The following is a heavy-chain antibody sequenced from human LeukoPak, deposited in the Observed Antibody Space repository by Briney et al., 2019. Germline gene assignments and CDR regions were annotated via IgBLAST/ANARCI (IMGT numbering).Heavy chain of an antibody. Sequence: SETLSLTCTVSGGSISSSSYYWGWIRQPPGKGLEWIGSIYYSGSTYYNPSLKSRVTISVDTSKNQFSLKLSSVTAADTAVYYCARGNWNYGGAFDIWGQGTMVTVSS. D-gene: IGHD1-7*01. CDR3: ARGNWNYGGAFDI. J-gene: IGHJ3*02. V-gene: IGHV4-39*07. CDR2: IYYSGST. CDR1: GGSISSSSYY.